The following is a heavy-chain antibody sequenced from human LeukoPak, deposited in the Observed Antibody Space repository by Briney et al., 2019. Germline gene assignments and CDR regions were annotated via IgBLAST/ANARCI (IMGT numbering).Heavy chain of an antibody. D-gene: IGHD5-18*01. Sequence: SETLSLTYTVSGGSISSYSWNWIRQPPGKGLEWIGYIYYSGSTNYNPSLKSRVTISVDTSKNQFSLKLTSVTAADTAVYYCARELGYNYGHTFDYWSQGTLVIVSS. J-gene: IGHJ4*02. CDR1: GGSISSYS. CDR2: IYYSGST. V-gene: IGHV4-59*01. CDR3: ARELGYNYGHTFDY.